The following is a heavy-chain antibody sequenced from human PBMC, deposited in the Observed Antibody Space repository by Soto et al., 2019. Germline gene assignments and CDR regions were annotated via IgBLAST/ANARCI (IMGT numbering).Heavy chain of an antibody. CDR2: IRSKANSYAT. CDR1: GFTFSGSA. J-gene: IGHJ4*02. V-gene: IGHV3-73*01. D-gene: IGHD3-3*01. Sequence: GGSLRLSCAASGFTFSGSAMHWVRQPSGKGLEWVGRIRSKANSYATAYAVSVKGRFTISRDDSRNTAYLQMNSLKTEDTAVYYCARGVYDFWSGHPKRLDYWGQGTVVTVS. CDR3: ARGVYDFWSGHPKRLDY.